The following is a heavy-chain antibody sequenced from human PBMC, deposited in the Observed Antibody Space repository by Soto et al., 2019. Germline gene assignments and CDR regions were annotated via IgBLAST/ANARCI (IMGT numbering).Heavy chain of an antibody. Sequence: VASVKVSCKASGYTFTSYYMHWVRQAPGQGLEWMGIINPSGGSTSYAQKFQGRVTMTRDTSTSTVYMELSSLRSEDTAVYYCARDSGCTNGVCRGYSYGWHYFDYWGQGTLVTVSS. CDR1: GYTFTSYY. CDR3: ARDSGCTNGVCRGYSYGWHYFDY. D-gene: IGHD2-8*01. J-gene: IGHJ4*02. CDR2: INPSGGST. V-gene: IGHV1-46*01.